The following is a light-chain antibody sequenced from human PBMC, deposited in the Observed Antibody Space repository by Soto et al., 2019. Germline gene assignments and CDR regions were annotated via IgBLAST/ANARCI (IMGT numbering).Light chain of an antibody. J-gene: IGLJ2*01. V-gene: IGLV4-69*01. Sequence: QLVLTQSPSASASLGASVKLTCTLSSGHRSNAIAWHQQQPEKGPRYLMKVNSDGTHSKGDGIPDRFSGSSSGAERYLTISSLQSEDEADYYCQTWGTGIQGVFGGGTKLTVL. CDR1: SGHRSNA. CDR2: VNSDGTH. CDR3: QTWGTGIQGV.